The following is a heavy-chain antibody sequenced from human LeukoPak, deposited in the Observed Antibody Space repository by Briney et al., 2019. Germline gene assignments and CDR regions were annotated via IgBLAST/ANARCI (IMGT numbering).Heavy chain of an antibody. CDR1: GYTLTELS. CDR3: ATSSLFMARGVTRFFDY. V-gene: IGHV1-24*01. CDR2: FDPEDGET. Sequence: GASVKVSCKVSGYTLTELSMHWVRQAPGKGLEWMGGFDPEDGETIYAQKFQGRVTMTEDTSTDTAYMELSSLRSEDTAVYYCATSSLFMARGVTRFFDYWGQGTLVTVSS. J-gene: IGHJ4*02. D-gene: IGHD3-10*01.